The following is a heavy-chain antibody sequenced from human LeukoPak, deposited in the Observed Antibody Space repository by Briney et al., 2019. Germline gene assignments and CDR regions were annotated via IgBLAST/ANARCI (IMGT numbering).Heavy chain of an antibody. D-gene: IGHD1-26*01. CDR2: IKQDGSEK. V-gene: IGHV3-7*01. CDR3: ARRRYSESSQRFDY. CDR1: GFTFSSYW. J-gene: IGHJ4*02. Sequence: GGSLRLSCAASGFTFSSYWMSWVRQAPGKGLEWVANIKQDGSEKDYVDSVKGRFTISRDNAKNSLYLQMNSLRAEDTAVYYCARRRYSESSQRFDYWGQGTLVTGSS.